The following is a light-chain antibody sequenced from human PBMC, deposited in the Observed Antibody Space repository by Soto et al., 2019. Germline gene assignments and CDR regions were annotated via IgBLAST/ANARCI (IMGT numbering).Light chain of an antibody. CDR1: QSVSGSY. J-gene: IGKJ2*01. CDR2: VAS. Sequence: NVLTQSPGTLSLSPGERATLSCRASQSVSGSYLAWYQQKPGQAPRLLIYVASTRATGIPDGFSGSGSGTDFTLTISRLEPEDFAVYYCQQYGNAPHTFGQGTKVEIK. V-gene: IGKV3-20*01. CDR3: QQYGNAPHT.